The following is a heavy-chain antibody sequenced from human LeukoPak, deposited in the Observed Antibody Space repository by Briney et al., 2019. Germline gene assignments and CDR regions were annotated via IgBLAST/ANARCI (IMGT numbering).Heavy chain of an antibody. CDR1: RFTFSSYT. D-gene: IGHD2-21*02. J-gene: IGHJ4*01. CDR3: ARDRGAYCGGDCYLGFDY. CDR2: IAGSSGYI. Sequence: GGSLRLSCAASRFTFSSYTMNWVRQAPGKGLEWVSSIAGSSGYISYADSVKGRFTISRDNAKKSLYLQMTSLTAEDTAVYYCARDRGAYCGGDCYLGFDYWGRGTLVTVSS. V-gene: IGHV3-21*01.